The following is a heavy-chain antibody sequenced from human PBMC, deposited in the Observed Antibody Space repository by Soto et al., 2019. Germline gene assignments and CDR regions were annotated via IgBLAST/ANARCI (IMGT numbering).Heavy chain of an antibody. CDR3: ARDRLWIFGVVKSYYYGMDV. CDR2: INPSGGST. V-gene: IGHV1-46*01. D-gene: IGHD3-3*01. CDR1: GYTFTSYY. J-gene: IGHJ6*02. Sequence: ASVKVSCKASGYTFTSYYMHWVRQAPGQGLEWMGIINPSGGSTSYAQKFQGRVTMTRDTSTSTVYMELSSLRSEDTAVYYCARDRLWIFGVVKSYYYGMDVWGQGTTVTVSS.